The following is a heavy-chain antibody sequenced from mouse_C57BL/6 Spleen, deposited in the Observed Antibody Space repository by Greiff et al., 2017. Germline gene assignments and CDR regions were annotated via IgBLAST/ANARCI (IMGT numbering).Heavy chain of an antibody. CDR3: ARRRIYGSSYEDYFDY. CDR2: INPNNGGT. V-gene: IGHV1-22*01. J-gene: IGHJ2*01. Sequence: EVQLQQSGPELVKPGASVKMSCKASGYTFTDYNMHWVKQSHGKSLEWIGYINPNNGGTSYNQKFKGKATLTVNKSSSTAYVELRSLTSEDSAVYYCARRRIYGSSYEDYFDYWGQGTTLTVSS. D-gene: IGHD1-1*01. CDR1: GYTFTDYN.